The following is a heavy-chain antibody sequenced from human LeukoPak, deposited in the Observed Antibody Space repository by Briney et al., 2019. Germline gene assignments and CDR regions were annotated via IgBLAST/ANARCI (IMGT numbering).Heavy chain of an antibody. CDR1: GFTFNTYN. D-gene: IGHD3-10*01. CDR3: ARGYYNSGSFPFDF. V-gene: IGHV3-48*02. Sequence: GGSLRLSCAASGFTFNTYNMNWVRQAPGKGLEWLSYIGSGSSPIYYADSVRGRFTISRDNAKNSLYLQMTSLRDEDTAVYYCARGYYNSGSFPFDFWGQGILVTVSS. J-gene: IGHJ4*02. CDR2: IGSGSSPI.